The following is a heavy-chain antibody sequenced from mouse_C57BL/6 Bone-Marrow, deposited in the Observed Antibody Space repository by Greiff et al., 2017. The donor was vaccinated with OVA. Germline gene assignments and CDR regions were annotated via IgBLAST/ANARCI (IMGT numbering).Heavy chain of an antibody. J-gene: IGHJ2*01. Sequence: QVQLQQPGAELVKPGASVKLSCKASGYTFTSYWMHWVKQRPGQGPEWIGMIHPNSGSTNYNEKFKSKATLTVDKSSSTAYMQLSSLTSEDSAVYYCARRDYSNYYFDYWGQGTTLTVSS. CDR2: IHPNSGST. CDR3: ARRDYSNYYFDY. V-gene: IGHV1-64*01. D-gene: IGHD2-5*01. CDR1: GYTFTSYW.